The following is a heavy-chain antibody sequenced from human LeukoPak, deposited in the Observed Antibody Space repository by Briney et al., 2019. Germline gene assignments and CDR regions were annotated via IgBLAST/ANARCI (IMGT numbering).Heavy chain of an antibody. V-gene: IGHV4-61*08. J-gene: IGHJ6*02. CDR3: ARHYCSSTSCYRYYYYGMDV. CDR2: IYYSGST. D-gene: IGHD2-2*01. CDR1: GGSISSGGYY. Sequence: SETLSLTCTVSGGSISSGGYYWSWIRQHPGKGLEWIGYIYYSGSTNYNPSLKSRVTISVDTSKNQFSLKLSSVTAADTAVYYCARHYCSSTSCYRYYYYGMDVWGQGTTVTVSS.